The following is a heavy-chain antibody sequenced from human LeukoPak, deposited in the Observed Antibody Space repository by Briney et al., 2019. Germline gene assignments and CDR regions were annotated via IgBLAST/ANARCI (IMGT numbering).Heavy chain of an antibody. CDR3: ARAPFSIVVVPAAMVDY. Sequence: ASVKVSCKASGYTFTSYGISWVRQAPGQGLEWMGWISAYNGNTNYAQKPQGRVTMTTDTSTSTAYMELRSLRSDDTAVYYCARAPFSIVVVPAAMVDYWGQGTLVTVSS. V-gene: IGHV1-18*01. J-gene: IGHJ4*02. CDR1: GYTFTSYG. D-gene: IGHD2-2*01. CDR2: ISAYNGNT.